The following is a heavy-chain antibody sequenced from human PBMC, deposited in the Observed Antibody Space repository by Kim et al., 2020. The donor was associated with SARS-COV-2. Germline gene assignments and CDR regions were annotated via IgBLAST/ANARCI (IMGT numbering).Heavy chain of an antibody. J-gene: IGHJ4*02. V-gene: IGHV1-18*01. Sequence: NTEYAQKFQGRVTMTTDTSTRAAYMHLWSLTCVDTAVYYCARGSAWPKIDYWGQGTLVTVSS. CDR2: NT. D-gene: IGHD6-25*01. CDR3: ARGSAWPKIDY.